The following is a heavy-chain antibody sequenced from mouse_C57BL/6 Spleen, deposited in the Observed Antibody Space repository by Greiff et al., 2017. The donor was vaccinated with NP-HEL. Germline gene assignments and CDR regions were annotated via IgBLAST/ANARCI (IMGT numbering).Heavy chain of an antibody. CDR1: GFSFTTYA. Sequence: EVQLVESGGGLVQPKGSLKLSCAASGFSFTTYAMNWVRQAPGKGLEWVARIRSKSNNYATYYADSVKDRFTISRDDSESMLYLQMNNLKTEDTAMYYCVRQYSNYFDYWGQGTTLTVSS. V-gene: IGHV10-1*01. CDR3: VRQYSNYFDY. D-gene: IGHD2-5*01. CDR2: IRSKSNNYAT. J-gene: IGHJ2*01.